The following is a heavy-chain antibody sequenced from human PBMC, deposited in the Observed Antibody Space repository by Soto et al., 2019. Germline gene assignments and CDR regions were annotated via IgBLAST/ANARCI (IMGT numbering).Heavy chain of an antibody. CDR3: ARTYYYGSGSYYIYYFDY. CDR1: GGSFSGYY. D-gene: IGHD3-10*01. V-gene: IGHV4-34*01. CDR2: INHSGST. J-gene: IGHJ4*02. Sequence: QVQLQQWGAGLLKPSETLSLTCAVYGGSFSGYYWSWIRQPPGKGLEWIGEINHSGSTNYNPSLKSRVTISVDTSKNQFSLKLSSVTAADTAVYYCARTYYYGSGSYYIYYFDYWGQGTLVTVSS.